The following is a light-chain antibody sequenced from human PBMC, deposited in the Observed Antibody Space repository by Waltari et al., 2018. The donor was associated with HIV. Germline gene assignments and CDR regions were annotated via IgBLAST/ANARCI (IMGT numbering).Light chain of an antibody. CDR1: QTISTY. J-gene: IGKJ3*01. V-gene: IGKV1-39*01. Sequence: DIQMTQSPSSLSASVGDRVPLTCRASQTISTYLNWYQQKPGKAPKLLIYTASTLQGGVPSRFMGRGSGTEFSPSISGLQPEDFATYYCQQSYSTPVTFCPGTKVNVK. CDR3: QQSYSTPVT. CDR2: TAS.